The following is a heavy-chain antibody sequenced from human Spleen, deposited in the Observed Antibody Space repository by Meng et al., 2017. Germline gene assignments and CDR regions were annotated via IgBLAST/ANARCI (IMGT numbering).Heavy chain of an antibody. V-gene: IGHV1-8*01. D-gene: IGHD5-24*01. CDR3: ARDARDGSNSNFDY. CDR2: MNPINGNT. Sequence: QVQLVQSGAEVKKPGASVKVSCKASGYTFTDYDVNWVRQATGQGLEWMGWMNPINGNTGYAQKFQGRVAMTRDTSISTAYMELTRLRSDDTAVYYCARDARDGSNSNFDYWGQGTLVTVSS. J-gene: IGHJ4*02. CDR1: GYTFTDYD.